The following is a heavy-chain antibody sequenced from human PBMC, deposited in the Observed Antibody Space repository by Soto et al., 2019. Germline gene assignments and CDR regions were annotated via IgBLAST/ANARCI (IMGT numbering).Heavy chain of an antibody. Sequence: EVQLVESGGGLVKPGGSLRLSCAASGFTFSNVWMNWVRQAPGKGLEWVGCIKSKTDGGTTDYAAPVKGRFHISRDDSKNTLYLQMNSLKTEDTAVYYCTPLALKYSSGWYEFSDWGQGTLVTVSS. CDR3: TPLALKYSSGWYEFSD. CDR1: GFTFSNVW. CDR2: IKSKTDGGTT. J-gene: IGHJ4*02. D-gene: IGHD6-19*01. V-gene: IGHV3-15*07.